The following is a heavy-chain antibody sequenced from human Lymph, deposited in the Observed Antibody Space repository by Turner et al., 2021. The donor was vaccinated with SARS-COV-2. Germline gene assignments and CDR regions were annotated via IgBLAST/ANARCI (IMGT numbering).Heavy chain of an antibody. J-gene: IGHJ6*02. D-gene: IGHD3-3*01. V-gene: IGHV3-30*18. CDR1: GFTFSSYG. CDR3: AKVRSIFGVVIGGMDV. Sequence: QVQLVESGGGVVQPGRSLRLSCAASGFTFSSYGMHWVRQAPCKGLEWVAVISYDGSNKYYADSVKGRFTISRDNSKNTLYLQMNSLRAEDTAVYYCAKVRSIFGVVIGGMDVWGQGTTVTVSS. CDR2: ISYDGSNK.